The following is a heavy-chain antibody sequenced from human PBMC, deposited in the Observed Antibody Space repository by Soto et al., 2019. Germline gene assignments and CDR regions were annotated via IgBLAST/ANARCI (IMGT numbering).Heavy chain of an antibody. CDR3: ARPREARKYYYGVDV. D-gene: IGHD6-6*01. Sequence: PGESLKISCKGSGYSFTSYWIGWVRQMPGKGLEWMGIIYPGDSDTRFSPSFQGQVTISADKSISTAYLQWSSLKASDTAVYYCARPREARKYYYGVDVWGQGTTVTVSS. J-gene: IGHJ6*02. V-gene: IGHV5-51*01. CDR1: GYSFTSYW. CDR2: IYPGDSDT.